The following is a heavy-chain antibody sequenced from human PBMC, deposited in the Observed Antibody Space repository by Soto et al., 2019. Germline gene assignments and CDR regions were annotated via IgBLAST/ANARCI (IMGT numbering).Heavy chain of an antibody. V-gene: IGHV3-53*01. CDR3: ARASGNSGYFVDY. J-gene: IGHJ4*02. Sequence: EVQLVESGGGLIQPGGSLRLSCAASGFTVSSNNLSWVRQAPGKGLEWVSLIYSAGSTSYEDSGKGRFTTSRGNYKNTLYLQMNTLRAADTAVYYCARASGNSGYFVDYWGQGTRVTVSS. CDR1: GFTVSSNN. D-gene: IGHD3-22*01. CDR2: IYSAGST.